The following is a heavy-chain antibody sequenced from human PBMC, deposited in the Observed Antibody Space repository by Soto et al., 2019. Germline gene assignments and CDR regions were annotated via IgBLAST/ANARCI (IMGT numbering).Heavy chain of an antibody. D-gene: IGHD6-19*01. V-gene: IGHV3-9*01. CDR2: ISWNSGSI. Sequence: EVQLLESGGGLVQPGRSLRLSCAASGFTFDDYAMHWVRQAPGKGLEWVSGISWNSGSIGYADPVKGRFTISRDNARTPLNLQLNSLGAGEPPLYNGAKVSQRLPASFAYWGQGTLFT. J-gene: IGHJ4*02. CDR1: GFTFDDYA. CDR3: AKVSQRLPASFAY.